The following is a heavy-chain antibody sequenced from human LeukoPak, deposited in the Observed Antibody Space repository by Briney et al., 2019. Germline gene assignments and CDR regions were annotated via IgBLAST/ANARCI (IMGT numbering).Heavy chain of an antibody. CDR2: INHSGST. CDR3: ARVRYYDFWSGYYEPDAFDI. J-gene: IGHJ3*02. Sequence: SETLSLTCAVYGGSFSGYYWSWIRQPPGKGLEWLGEINHSGSTNYNPSLNSRVTISVDTSNNQFSLKLSSVTAADTAVYYCARVRYYDFWSGYYEPDAFDIWGQGTMVTVSS. D-gene: IGHD3-3*01. CDR1: GGSFSGYY. V-gene: IGHV4-34*01.